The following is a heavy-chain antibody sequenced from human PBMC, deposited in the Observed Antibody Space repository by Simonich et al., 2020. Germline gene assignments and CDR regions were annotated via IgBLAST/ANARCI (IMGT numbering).Heavy chain of an antibody. CDR1: VFPFMSYS. D-gene: IGHD3-10*01. CDR3: ARDTSYYGSGSYYFDY. Sequence: GGGLVKPGGSLRLSCAASVFPFMSYSMNWVRQDPGNGLEWVSYISSSSSYISYADSVKGRFTISRDNAKNSLYLQMNSMRAEDTAVYYCARDTSYYGSGSYYFDYWGQGTLVTVSS. CDR2: ISSSSSYI. J-gene: IGHJ4*02. V-gene: IGHV3-21*01.